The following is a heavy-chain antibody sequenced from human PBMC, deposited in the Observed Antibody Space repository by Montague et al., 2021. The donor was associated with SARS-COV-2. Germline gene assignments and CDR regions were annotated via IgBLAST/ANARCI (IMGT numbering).Heavy chain of an antibody. J-gene: IGHJ6*02. V-gene: IGHV3-48*03. D-gene: IGHD5-18*01. CDR1: GFTFSSYE. CDR2: ISSSGSTI. CDR3: ARDRPWIQLWSYYYYGMDV. Sequence: SLRLSCSASGFTFSSYEMNWVRQAPGKGLEWVSYISSSGSTIYYXDSVKGRFTISRDNAKNSLYLQMNSLRAEDTAVYYCARDRPWIQLWSYYYYGMDVWGQGITVTVSS.